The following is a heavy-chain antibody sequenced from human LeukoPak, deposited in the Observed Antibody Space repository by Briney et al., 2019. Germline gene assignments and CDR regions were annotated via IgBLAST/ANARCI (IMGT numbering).Heavy chain of an antibody. D-gene: IGHD6-6*01. Sequence: ASVKVSCKASGYTFTSYDINWVRQATGQGLEWMGWMNPNSGGTNYAQKFQGRVTMTRDTSISTAYMELSRLRSDDTAVYYCARESAEYSSSGADYWGQGTLVTVSS. CDR2: MNPNSGGT. CDR1: GYTFTSYD. V-gene: IGHV1-2*02. CDR3: ARESAEYSSSGADY. J-gene: IGHJ4*02.